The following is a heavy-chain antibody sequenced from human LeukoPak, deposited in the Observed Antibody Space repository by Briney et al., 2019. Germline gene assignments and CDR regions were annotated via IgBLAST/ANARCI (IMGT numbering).Heavy chain of an antibody. Sequence: PGGSLRLSCVASGFTFSSYAMSWVRQAPGKGLEWDSVIGFTHNTYYADSVKGRFTISRDNSKNTVYLQMNSLRAEDTAVYYCAKEYCSSSSCHGYFDYWGQGTLVTVSS. D-gene: IGHD2-2*01. CDR1: GFTFSSYA. J-gene: IGHJ4*02. V-gene: IGHV3-23*01. CDR3: AKEYCSSSSCHGYFDY. CDR2: IGFTHNT.